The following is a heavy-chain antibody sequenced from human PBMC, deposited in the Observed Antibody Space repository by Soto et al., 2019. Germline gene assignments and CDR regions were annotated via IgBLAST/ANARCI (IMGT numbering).Heavy chain of an antibody. J-gene: IGHJ4*02. CDR3: ARDIGEMSAV. CDR1: GFIFSSST. Sequence: GGSLRLSCTGSGFIFSSSTMTWVRQGPGKGLEWVSSISSSSSYIYFADSLKGRFTISRDNAKNSLYLQMNSLRAEDTAVYYCARDIGEMSAVWGQGTQVTVSS. CDR2: ISSSSSYI. V-gene: IGHV3-21*06. D-gene: IGHD3-10*01.